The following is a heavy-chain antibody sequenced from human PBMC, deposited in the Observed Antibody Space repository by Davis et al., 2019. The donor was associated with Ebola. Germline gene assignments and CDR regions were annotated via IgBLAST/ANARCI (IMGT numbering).Heavy chain of an antibody. Sequence: PGGSLRLSCAASGFTFSSYEMNWVRQAPGKGLEWVSYIRSSGSTIYYADSVKGRFTISRDNAKNSLYLQMNSLRAEDTAGYYCARSTTGYSSSWTTDYWGQGTLVTVSS. CDR2: IRSSGSTI. V-gene: IGHV3-48*03. D-gene: IGHD6-13*01. J-gene: IGHJ4*02. CDR3: ARSTTGYSSSWTTDY. CDR1: GFTFSSYE.